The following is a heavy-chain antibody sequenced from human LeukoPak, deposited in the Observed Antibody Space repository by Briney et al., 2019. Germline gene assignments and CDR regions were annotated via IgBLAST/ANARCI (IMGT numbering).Heavy chain of an antibody. CDR1: GYSFTGYY. J-gene: IGHJ6*02. Sequence: GSVSVSCKASGYSFTGYYIHWVRQAPGQGLEWMGWINPNSGATKYAQKFQGRLTMTRDTSISTANMELSRLRSDDTAVYYCARERTTVVTLDYYYGMDVWGQGTMVTVSS. V-gene: IGHV1-2*02. CDR2: INPNSGAT. CDR3: ARERTTVVTLDYYYGMDV. D-gene: IGHD4-23*01.